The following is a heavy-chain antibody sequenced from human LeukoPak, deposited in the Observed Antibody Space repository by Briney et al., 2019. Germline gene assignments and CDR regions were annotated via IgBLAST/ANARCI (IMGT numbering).Heavy chain of an antibody. CDR2: ISGSGGTT. CDR3: AKVSGGGLYYDGMDV. V-gene: IGHV3-23*01. Sequence: GGSLRLSCAASGFTFNNYAMNWVRQAPGKELEWVSVISGSGGTTYYADSVKGRFTISRDSSKNTPYLQMNSLRAEDTAVYYCAKVSGGGLYYDGMDVWGQGTTVTVSS. J-gene: IGHJ6*02. D-gene: IGHD1-14*01. CDR1: GFTFNNYA.